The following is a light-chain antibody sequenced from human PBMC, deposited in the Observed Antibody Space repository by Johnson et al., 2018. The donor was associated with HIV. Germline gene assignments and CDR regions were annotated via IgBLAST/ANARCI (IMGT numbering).Light chain of an antibody. CDR2: ENT. CDR3: GTWDTSLSAGGV. Sequence: HSVLSQPPSVSAAPGQKVTISCSGSSSNIGNKYVSWYQQLPGTAPKLLIYENTKRPSGIPDRFPGSKSGPSATLGITGLQPGDEADYYCGTWDTSLSAGGVFGSGTKVTVL. J-gene: IGLJ1*01. V-gene: IGLV1-51*02. CDR1: SSNIGNKY.